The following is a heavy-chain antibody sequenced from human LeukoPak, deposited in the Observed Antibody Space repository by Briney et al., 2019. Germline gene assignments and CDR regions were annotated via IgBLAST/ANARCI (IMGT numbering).Heavy chain of an antibody. V-gene: IGHV4-59*12. CDR2: IYYSGST. Sequence: SETLSLTCSVSGGSISSYYWNWIRQPPGKGLEWIGHIYYSGSTNYNPSLKSRVTISVDTSKNQFSLKLSSVTAADTAVYYCARKSSPPSGYYNWGQGTLVTVSS. D-gene: IGHD3-3*01. CDR3: ARKSSPPSGYYN. J-gene: IGHJ4*02. CDR1: GGSISSYY.